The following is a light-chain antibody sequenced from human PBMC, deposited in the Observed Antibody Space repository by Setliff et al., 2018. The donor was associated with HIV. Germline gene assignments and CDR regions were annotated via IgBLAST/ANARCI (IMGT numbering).Light chain of an antibody. V-gene: IGLV2-23*01. Sequence: QSALTQPASVSGSPGQSIAISCTGTSTDVGSYNLVSWYQQRPGKAPKLIIYEDTKRPSGVSNRFSASKSDNTASLTVSGLQPEDEADYYCCSYTRSTTWVFGGGTKSPS. J-gene: IGLJ3*02. CDR2: EDT. CDR1: STDVGSYNL. CDR3: CSYTRSTTWV.